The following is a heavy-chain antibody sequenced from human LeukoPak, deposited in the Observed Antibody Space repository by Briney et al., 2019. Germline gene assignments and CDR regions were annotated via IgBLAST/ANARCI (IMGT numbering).Heavy chain of an antibody. CDR2: MNPNSGNT. D-gene: IGHD3-3*01. CDR1: GYTFTSYD. J-gene: IGHJ6*03. Sequence: ASVKVSCKASGYTFTSYDINWVRQATGQGLEWMGWMNPNSGNTGYAQKFQGRVTMTRNTSISTAYMELSSLRSEDTAVYYCARAIWSGLYYYYYYMDVWGKGTTVTVSS. CDR3: ARAIWSGLYYYYYYMDV. V-gene: IGHV1-8*01.